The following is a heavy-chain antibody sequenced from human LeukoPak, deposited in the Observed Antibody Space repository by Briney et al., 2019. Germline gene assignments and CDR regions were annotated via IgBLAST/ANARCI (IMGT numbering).Heavy chain of an antibody. Sequence: GGSLRLSCAASGFIFREYAMSWVRQAPGKGLEWVSSITASDYTTYADSVKGRFTISRDNSKNTLYLQMDSLRGDDTALYHCARDPNGDYIGAFDNWGQGTMVTVSS. J-gene: IGHJ3*02. CDR3: ARDPNGDYIGAFDN. CDR1: GFIFREYA. D-gene: IGHD4-17*01. V-gene: IGHV3-23*01. CDR2: ITASDYTT.